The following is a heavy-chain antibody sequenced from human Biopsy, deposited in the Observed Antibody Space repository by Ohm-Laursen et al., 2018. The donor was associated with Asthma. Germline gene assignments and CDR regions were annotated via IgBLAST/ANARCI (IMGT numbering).Heavy chain of an antibody. D-gene: IGHD3-10*01. CDR1: GHPFNSGG. CDR2: IKLYNGNT. Sequence: GKVFCNPSGHPFNSGGIPWVPQAPGKGLEGMGWIKLYNGNTKVAQKLQDRVTMITDTSTSTAYMELRSLRSDDTAVYFCARAVDYSHYYGIDVWGQGTTVTVS. CDR3: ARAVDYSHYYGIDV. V-gene: IGHV1-18*01. J-gene: IGHJ6*02.